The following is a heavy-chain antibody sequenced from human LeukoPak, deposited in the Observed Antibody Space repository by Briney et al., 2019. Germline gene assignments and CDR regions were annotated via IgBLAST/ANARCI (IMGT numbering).Heavy chain of an antibody. CDR1: GFTFSSYW. V-gene: IGHV3-7*01. CDR2: IKQDGSEK. CDR3: ARAGYCTNGVCYHAYYYYYGMDV. Sequence: PGGSLRLSCAASGFTFSSYWMSWVRQAPGKGLEWVANIKQDGSEKCYVDSVKGRFTISRDNAKNSLYLQMNSLRAEDTAVYYCARAGYCTNGVCYHAYYYYYGMDVWGQGTTVTVSS. D-gene: IGHD2-8*01. J-gene: IGHJ6*02.